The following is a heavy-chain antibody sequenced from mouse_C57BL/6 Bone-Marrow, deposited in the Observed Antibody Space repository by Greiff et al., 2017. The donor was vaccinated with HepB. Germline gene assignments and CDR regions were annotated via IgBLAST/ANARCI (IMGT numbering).Heavy chain of an antibody. J-gene: IGHJ3*01. CDR1: GYTFTNYW. V-gene: IGHV1-63*01. CDR3: ARSHYYGSSWFAY. Sequence: VQLQQSGAELVRPGTSVKMSCKASGYTFTNYWIGWAKPRPGHGLEWIGDIYPGGGYTNYNEKFKGKATLTADKSSSTAYMQFSSLTSEDSAIYYCARSHYYGSSWFAYWGQGTLVTVSA. CDR2: IYPGGGYT. D-gene: IGHD1-1*01.